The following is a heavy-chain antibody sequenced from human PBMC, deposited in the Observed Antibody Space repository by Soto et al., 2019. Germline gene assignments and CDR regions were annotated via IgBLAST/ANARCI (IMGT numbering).Heavy chain of an antibody. Sequence: GGSLRLSCAASGFTFSSYGMHWVRQAPGNGLEWVAVISYDGSNKYSADSVKGRFTICRDNSKNTLYLQMNSLRAEDTAVYYCANSGVGSGWYEIDYWGQGTLVTVSS. D-gene: IGHD6-19*01. J-gene: IGHJ4*02. V-gene: IGHV3-30*18. CDR3: ANSGVGSGWYEIDY. CDR2: ISYDGSNK. CDR1: GFTFSSYG.